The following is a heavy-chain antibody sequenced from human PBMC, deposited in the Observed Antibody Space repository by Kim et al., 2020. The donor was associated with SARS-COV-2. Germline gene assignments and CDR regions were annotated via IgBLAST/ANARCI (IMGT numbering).Heavy chain of an antibody. D-gene: IGHD3-3*01. V-gene: IGHV1-24*01. CDR3: ATFGPFGVVFNWFDP. J-gene: IGHJ5*02. Sequence: ASVKVSCKVSGYTLTELSMHWVRQAPGKGLEWMGGFDPEDGETIYAQKFQGRVTMTEDTSTDTAYMELSSLRSEDTAVYYCATFGPFGVVFNWFDPWGQGTLVTVSS. CDR2: FDPEDGET. CDR1: GYTLTELS.